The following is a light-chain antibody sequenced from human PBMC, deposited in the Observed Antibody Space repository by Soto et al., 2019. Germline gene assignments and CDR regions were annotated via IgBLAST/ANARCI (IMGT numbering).Light chain of an antibody. Sequence: DIQMTQSPSTLSASVGDRVTITCRASQSIGRWLAWYQQKPGKAPRLLIHDVSSLQSGVPSRFSGSGSGTEFTLTISSLQPGDFASYYCLQYDSRYTFGQGTKVDIK. V-gene: IGKV1-5*01. CDR2: DVS. CDR3: LQYDSRYT. CDR1: QSIGRW. J-gene: IGKJ2*01.